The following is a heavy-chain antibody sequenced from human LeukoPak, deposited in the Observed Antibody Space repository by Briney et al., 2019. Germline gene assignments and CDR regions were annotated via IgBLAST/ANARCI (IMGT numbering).Heavy chain of an antibody. CDR3: ARLKAGYYDSSGRYYFDS. V-gene: IGHV5-51*01. CDR2: IYLGDSDT. J-gene: IGHJ4*02. D-gene: IGHD3-22*01. Sequence: GESLKISCKASGYSFTSYWIGWVRQMPGKGLEWMGIIYLGDSDTRYSPSFQGQVTISADKSISTAYLQWSSLKASDTAMYYCARLKAGYYDSSGRYYFDSWGQGTLVTVSS. CDR1: GYSFTSYW.